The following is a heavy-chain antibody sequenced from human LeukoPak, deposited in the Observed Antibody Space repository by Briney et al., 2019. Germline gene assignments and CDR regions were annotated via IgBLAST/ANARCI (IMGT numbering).Heavy chain of an antibody. V-gene: IGHV3-23*01. Sequence: PGGTLRPSCAASRFTFSNHGMSWVRQAPGKGPEWVAAISGSGGSTYYADSVKGRFTISRDNAKNTLYLLMKSLRAEDTAVYYXXXXVGWSQYYFDFWGQGTLVTVSS. CDR3: XXXVGWSQYYFDF. CDR2: ISGSGGST. J-gene: IGHJ4*02. D-gene: IGHD2-15*01. CDR1: RFTFSNHG.